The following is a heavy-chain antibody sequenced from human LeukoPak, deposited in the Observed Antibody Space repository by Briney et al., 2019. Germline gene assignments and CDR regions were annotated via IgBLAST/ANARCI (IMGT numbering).Heavy chain of an antibody. CDR2: IKQDGSEK. V-gene: IGHV3-7*01. Sequence: PGGSLRLSCAASGFTFSSYWMSWVRQAPGKGLEWVANIKQDGSEKYYVDSVKGRFTISRDNAKNSLYLQMNSLRAEDTAVYYCARVWYYYDSSGYYPDYWGQGTPVTVSS. J-gene: IGHJ4*02. CDR3: ARVWYYYDSSGYYPDY. CDR1: GFTFSSYW. D-gene: IGHD3-22*01.